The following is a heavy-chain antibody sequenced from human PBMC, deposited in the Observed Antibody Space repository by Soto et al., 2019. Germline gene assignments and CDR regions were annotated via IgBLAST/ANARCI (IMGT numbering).Heavy chain of an antibody. V-gene: IGHV4-34*01. CDR3: ARGWISVVVAGTNLDY. J-gene: IGHJ4*02. Sequence: SETLSLTCAVHGGPFSGHFWSWIRQPPGKGLEWIGEISHSGSTNYNPSLKSRLTMSVDMSKNQFSLKLSSVTAADTAVYYCARGWISVVVAGTNLDYWGQGILVTVSS. D-gene: IGHD6-19*01. CDR1: GGPFSGHF. CDR2: ISHSGST.